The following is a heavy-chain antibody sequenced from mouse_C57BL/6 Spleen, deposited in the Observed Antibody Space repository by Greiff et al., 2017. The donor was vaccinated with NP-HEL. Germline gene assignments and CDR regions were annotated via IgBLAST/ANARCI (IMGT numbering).Heavy chain of an antibody. CDR2: IYPGDGDT. CDR3: ANPGNYAMDY. CDR1: GYAFSSSW. Sequence: QVQLQQSGPELVKPGASVKISCKASGYAFSSSWMNWVKQRPGKGLEWIGRIYPGDGDTNYNGKFKGKATLTADKSSSTAYMQLSSLTSEDSAVYFCANPGNYAMDYWGQGTSVTVSS. V-gene: IGHV1-82*01. J-gene: IGHJ4*01.